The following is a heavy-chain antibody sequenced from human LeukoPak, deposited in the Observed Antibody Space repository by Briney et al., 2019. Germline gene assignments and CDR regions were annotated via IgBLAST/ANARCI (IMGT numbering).Heavy chain of an antibody. D-gene: IGHD2-8*01. V-gene: IGHV4-34*01. J-gene: IGHJ4*02. Sequence: SETLSLTCAVYGGSFSGYYWSWIRQPPGKGLEWIGEINHSGSTNYNPSLKSRVTISVDTSKNQFSLKLSSVTAADTAVYYCARAQILYYPMAPGAFDYWGQGTLVTVSS. CDR2: INHSGST. CDR3: ARAQILYYPMAPGAFDY. CDR1: GGSFSGYY.